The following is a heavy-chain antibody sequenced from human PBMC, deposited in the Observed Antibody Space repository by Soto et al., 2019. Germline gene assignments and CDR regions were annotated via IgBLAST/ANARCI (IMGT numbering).Heavy chain of an antibody. J-gene: IGHJ4*02. D-gene: IGHD6-13*01. V-gene: IGHV4-39*01. Sequence: SETLSLTCTVSGGSISSSSYYWGWIRQPPGKGLEWIGSIYYSGSTYYNPSLKSRVTISVDTSKNQFSLKLSSVTAADTAVYYCSRLRQQLVMSFDYWGQGTLVTVSS. CDR2: IYYSGST. CDR3: SRLRQQLVMSFDY. CDR1: GGSISSSSYY.